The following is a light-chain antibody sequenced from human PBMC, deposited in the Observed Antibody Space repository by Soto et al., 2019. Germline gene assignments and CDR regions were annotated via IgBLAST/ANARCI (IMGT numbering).Light chain of an antibody. CDR3: LQSYSTPWT. CDR1: QSISIY. V-gene: IGKV1-39*01. Sequence: DIQMTQSPSSLPASVGDRVTITCRASQSISIYLNWFQQKLGKAPKLLIYAASSLQSGVPSRFSGSGSGTDFTLIISSLQPEDFATYYCLQSYSTPWTFGQGTKVEIK. J-gene: IGKJ1*01. CDR2: AAS.